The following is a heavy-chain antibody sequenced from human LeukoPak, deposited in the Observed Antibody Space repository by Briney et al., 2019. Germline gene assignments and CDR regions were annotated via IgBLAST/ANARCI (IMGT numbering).Heavy chain of an antibody. Sequence: ASVKVSCKASGYTFTSYGISWVRQAPGQGLERMGWISAYNGNTNYAQKLQGRVTMTTDTSTSTAYMELRSLRSDDTAVYYCARVRYDILTGPNYFDYWGQGTLVTVSS. V-gene: IGHV1-18*01. D-gene: IGHD3-9*01. CDR2: ISAYNGNT. CDR3: ARVRYDILTGPNYFDY. J-gene: IGHJ4*02. CDR1: GYTFTSYG.